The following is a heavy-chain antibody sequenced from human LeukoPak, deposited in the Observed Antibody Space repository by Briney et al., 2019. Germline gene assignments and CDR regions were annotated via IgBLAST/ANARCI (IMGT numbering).Heavy chain of an antibody. J-gene: IGHJ4*02. V-gene: IGHV3-21*01. CDR3: ARETYYGSGSYSDFALDY. CDR1: GFTFSSYG. CDR2: ISSSSSYI. D-gene: IGHD3-10*01. Sequence: GGSLRLSCAASGFTFSSYGMNWVRQAPGKGLEWVSSISSSSSYIYSADSVKGRFTISRDNAKNSVYLQMNSLRAEDTAVYYCARETYYGSGSYSDFALDYWGQGTLVTVSS.